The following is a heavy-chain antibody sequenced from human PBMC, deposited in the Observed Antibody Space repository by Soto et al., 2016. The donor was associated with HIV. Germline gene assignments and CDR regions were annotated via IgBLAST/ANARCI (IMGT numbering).Heavy chain of an antibody. V-gene: IGHV1-8*03. D-gene: IGHD3-10*01. CDR2: MNPNSGNT. CDR1: GYTFTSYD. CDR3: ARWVSMIRGDHRVGYFDS. J-gene: IGHJ4*02. Sequence: QVQLVQSGAEVKKPGASVKVSCRASGYTFTSYDINWVRQATGQGLEWMGWMNPNSGNTGYAQKFQGRVTIIRNTSISTAYMELSSLRSEDTAVYYCARWVSMIRGDHRVGYFDSWGQGTLVTVSS.